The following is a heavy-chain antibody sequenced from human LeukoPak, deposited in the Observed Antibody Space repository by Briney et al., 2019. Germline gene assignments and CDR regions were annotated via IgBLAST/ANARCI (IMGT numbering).Heavy chain of an antibody. V-gene: IGHV4-34*01. D-gene: IGHD3-10*01. CDR2: INHSGST. J-gene: IGHJ6*02. CDR3: ARGSETHYYGSGSYYRPRDYYYGMDV. CDR1: GGSISSYY. Sequence: SETLSLTCTVSGGSISSYYWSWIRQPPGKGLEWIGEINHSGSTNYNPSLKSRVTISVDTSKNQFSLKLSSVTAADTAVYYCARGSETHYYGSGSYYRPRDYYYGMDVWGQGTTVTVSS.